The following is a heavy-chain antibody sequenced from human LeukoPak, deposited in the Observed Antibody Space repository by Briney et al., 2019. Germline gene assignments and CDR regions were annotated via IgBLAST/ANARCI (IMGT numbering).Heavy chain of an antibody. CDR3: AREPIYGLNFDY. Sequence: GGSLRLSCAASGFTFSSYSMNWVRQAPGKGLEWVSSISSSGSYIYYADSVKGRFTISRDNSNKSLYLQLNSLRAEDTAVYFCAREPIYGLNFDYWGQGTLVTVSS. D-gene: IGHD2/OR15-2a*01. CDR2: ISSSGSYI. J-gene: IGHJ4*02. V-gene: IGHV3-21*01. CDR1: GFTFSSYS.